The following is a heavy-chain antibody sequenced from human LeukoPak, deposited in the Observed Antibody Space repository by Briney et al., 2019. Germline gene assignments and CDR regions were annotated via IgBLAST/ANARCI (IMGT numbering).Heavy chain of an antibody. J-gene: IGHJ4*02. V-gene: IGHV4-61*02. CDR2: IYTSGST. CDR1: GGSISSGSYY. Sequence: MPSETLSLTCTVSGGSISSGSYYWSWIRQPAGKGLEWFGRIYTSGSTNYNPSLKSRVTISVDTSKNQFSLKLSSVTAADTAVYYCARDPGGYGSGSKVAYWGQGTLVTVSS. CDR3: ARDPGGYGSGSKVAY. D-gene: IGHD3-10*01.